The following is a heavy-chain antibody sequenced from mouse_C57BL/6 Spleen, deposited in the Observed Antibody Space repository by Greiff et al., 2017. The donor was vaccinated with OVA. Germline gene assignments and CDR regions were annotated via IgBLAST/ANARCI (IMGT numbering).Heavy chain of an antibody. D-gene: IGHD1-1*01. Sequence: QVQLQQSGAELVRPGASVTLSCKASGYTFTDYEMHWVKQTPVHGLEWIGAIDPETGGTAYKQKFKGKAILTADKSSSTAYMELRSLTSEDSAVYYCRYYGSSFDYWGQGTTLTVSS. CDR3: RYYGSSFDY. CDR1: GYTFTDYE. CDR2: IDPETGGT. J-gene: IGHJ2*01. V-gene: IGHV1-15*01.